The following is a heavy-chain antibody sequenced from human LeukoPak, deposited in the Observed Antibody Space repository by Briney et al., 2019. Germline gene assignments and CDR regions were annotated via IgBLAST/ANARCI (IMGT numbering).Heavy chain of an antibody. CDR2: IIPILGIA. CDR3: ARDQQQLVLVY. CDR1: GGTFSSYA. Sequence: GASVKVSCKASGGTFSSYAISWVRQAPGQGLEWMGRIIPILGIANYAQKFQGRVTITADKSTSTAYMELSSLRPEDTAVYYCARDQQQLVLVYWGQGTLVTVSS. J-gene: IGHJ4*02. D-gene: IGHD6-13*01. V-gene: IGHV1-69*04.